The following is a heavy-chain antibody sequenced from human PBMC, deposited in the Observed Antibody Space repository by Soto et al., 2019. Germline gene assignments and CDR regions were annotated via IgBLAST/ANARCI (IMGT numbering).Heavy chain of an antibody. CDR1: GGSISSSSYY. Sequence: PSETLSLTCTVSGGSISSSSYYWGWIRQPPGKGLEWIGSTYYSGSTYYNPSLKSRVTISVDTSKNQFSLKLSSVTAADTAVHYCARGLGLIRSYYFDYWGQGTLVTVSS. CDR2: TYYSGST. J-gene: IGHJ4*02. CDR3: ARGLGLIRSYYFDY. V-gene: IGHV4-39*01. D-gene: IGHD3-10*01.